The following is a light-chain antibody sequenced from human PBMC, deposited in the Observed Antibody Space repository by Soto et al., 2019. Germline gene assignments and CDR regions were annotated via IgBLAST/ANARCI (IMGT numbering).Light chain of an antibody. CDR2: EVN. CDR1: SSDVGNYNY. J-gene: IGLJ2*01. V-gene: IGLV2-8*01. Sequence: QSALTQPPSASVSTGQSVTIFCTETSSDVGNYNYVSWYQQHPGKAPKLMIYEVNKRPSGVPDRFSGSKSGNTASLTVSGLQAEDEADYFCSAYAGTNDFVVFGGGTKVTVL. CDR3: SAYAGTNDFVV.